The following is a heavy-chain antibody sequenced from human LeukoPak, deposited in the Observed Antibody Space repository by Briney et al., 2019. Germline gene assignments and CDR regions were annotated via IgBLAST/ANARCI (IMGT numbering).Heavy chain of an antibody. J-gene: IGHJ4*02. Sequence: GGSLRLSCAASGFTFSDYYMSWIRQAPGKGLEWVSYISSSGSTIYYADSVKGRFTISRDNAKNSLYLQMNSLRAEDTAVYYCARDRWGIAAAGNYFDYWGQGTLVTVSS. CDR2: ISSSGSTI. CDR3: ARDRWGIAAAGNYFDY. CDR1: GFTFSDYY. D-gene: IGHD6-13*01. V-gene: IGHV3-11*04.